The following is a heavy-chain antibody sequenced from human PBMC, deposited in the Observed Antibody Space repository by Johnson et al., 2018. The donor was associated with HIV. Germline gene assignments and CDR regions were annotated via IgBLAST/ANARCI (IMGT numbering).Heavy chain of an antibody. V-gene: IGHV3-66*01. Sequence: MLLVESGGGLVQPGGSLRLSCAASGFTVSSNYMSWVRQAPGKGLEWVSVIYSGGSIYYADSVKGRFSISRDNSKNTLYLQMNSLRIEDTAVYCCASVDTAMVDSFDIWGQGTMVTVSS. CDR3: ASVDTAMVDSFDI. D-gene: IGHD5-18*01. J-gene: IGHJ3*02. CDR2: IYSGGSI. CDR1: GFTVSSNY.